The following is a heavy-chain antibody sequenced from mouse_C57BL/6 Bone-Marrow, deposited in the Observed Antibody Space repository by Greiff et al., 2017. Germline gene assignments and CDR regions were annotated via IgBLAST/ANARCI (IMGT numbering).Heavy chain of an antibody. V-gene: IGHV6-6*01. CDR2: IRNKANNHAT. D-gene: IGHD1-1*01. CDR1: GFTFSDAW. J-gene: IGHJ2*01. Sequence: EVQLQESGGGLVQPGGSMKLSCAASGFTFSDAWMDWVRQSPEKGLEWVAEIRNKANNHATYYAESVKGRFTISRDDSKSSVYLQMNSLRAEDTGIYYCTRGSSNYYFDYWGQGTTLTVSS. CDR3: TRGSSNYYFDY.